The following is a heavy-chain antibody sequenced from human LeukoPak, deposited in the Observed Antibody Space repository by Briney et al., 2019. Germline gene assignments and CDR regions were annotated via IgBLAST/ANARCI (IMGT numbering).Heavy chain of an antibody. Sequence: GASVKVSCKASGYTFTGYYMHWVRQAPGQGLEWMGWINPNSGGTNYAQKFQGRVTMTRDTSISTAYMELSRLRSDDTAVYYCARIILRRALNSGWYYYFDYWGQGTLVTVSS. CDR2: INPNSGGT. CDR1: GYTFTGYY. V-gene: IGHV1-2*02. D-gene: IGHD6-19*01. CDR3: ARIILRRALNSGWYYYFDY. J-gene: IGHJ4*02.